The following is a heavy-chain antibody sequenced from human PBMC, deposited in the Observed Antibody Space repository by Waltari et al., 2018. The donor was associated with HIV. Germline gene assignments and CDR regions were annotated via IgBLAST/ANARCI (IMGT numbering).Heavy chain of an antibody. D-gene: IGHD2-21*02. Sequence: QVQLVQSGAEVKKPGSSVKVSCKASGGTFSSYAISWVRQSPGQGLEWMGGIIPIFGTANYAQKFQGRVTITADESTSTAYMELSSLRSEDTAVYYCARSVVVVTAIRIGAFDIWGQGTMVTVSS. V-gene: IGHV1-69*12. CDR2: IIPIFGTA. CDR1: GGTFSSYA. CDR3: ARSVVVVTAIRIGAFDI. J-gene: IGHJ3*02.